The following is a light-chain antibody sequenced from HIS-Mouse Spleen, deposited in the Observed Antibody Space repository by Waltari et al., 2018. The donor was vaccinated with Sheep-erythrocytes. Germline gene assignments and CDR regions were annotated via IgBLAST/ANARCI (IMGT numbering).Light chain of an antibody. CDR2: DVS. V-gene: IGLV2-11*01. CDR3: CSYAGSYNHV. Sequence: QSALTQPRSVSGSPGQSVTISCTGTSSDVGGYNYVSWYQQHPGKAPKLMIYDVSKQPSGVPDRFSGSKSGNTASLTISWLQAEDEADYYCCSYAGSYNHVFATGTKVTVL. CDR1: SSDVGGYNY. J-gene: IGLJ1*01.